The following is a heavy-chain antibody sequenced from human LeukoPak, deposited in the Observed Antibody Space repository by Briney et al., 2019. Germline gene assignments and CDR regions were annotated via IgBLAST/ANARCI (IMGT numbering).Heavy chain of an antibody. CDR1: GFPFINYG. Sequence: GGSLRLSCAASGFPFINYGMTWVRQAPGKGLEWVSSISGSGATTNYADSVKGRFTISRDNSKDTLYLQMNSLRAEDTAIYYCAKFYYGSGSFISALYFDYWGQGTLVTVSS. V-gene: IGHV3-23*01. J-gene: IGHJ4*02. CDR2: ISGSGATT. CDR3: AKFYYGSGSFISALYFDY. D-gene: IGHD3-10*01.